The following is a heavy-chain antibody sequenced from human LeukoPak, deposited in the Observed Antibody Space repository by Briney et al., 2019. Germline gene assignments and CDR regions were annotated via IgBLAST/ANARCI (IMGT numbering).Heavy chain of an antibody. CDR3: AKESTVTPGNVNWFDP. Sequence: TGGSLRLSCAASGFTFSSYAMHWVRQAPGKGLEWISTISGSGDNTYYAESVKGRFTISRDNSRNTLYLRMKSLRAEDTAMYYCAKESTVTPGNVNWFDPWGQGTLVTVSS. D-gene: IGHD4-17*01. CDR1: GFTFSSYA. V-gene: IGHV3-23*01. J-gene: IGHJ5*02. CDR2: ISGSGDNT.